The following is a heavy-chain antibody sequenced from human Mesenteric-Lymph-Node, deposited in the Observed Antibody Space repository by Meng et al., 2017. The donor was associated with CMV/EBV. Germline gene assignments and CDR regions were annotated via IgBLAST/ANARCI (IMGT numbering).Heavy chain of an antibody. CDR1: GGSFSGYY. D-gene: IGHD4-23*01. J-gene: IGHJ4*02. CDR3: ARHQRWLKSEGGFNY. Sequence: QSQKWRAGLLIAASTLPLPRVVSGGSFSGYYWSWIRQPPGKGLEWMGEINHTGSTNYNPSLKSRVTISVDTSKNQFSLKLSSVTAADTAVYYCARHQRWLKSEGGFNYWGQGTLVAVSS. CDR2: INHTGST. V-gene: IGHV4-34*01.